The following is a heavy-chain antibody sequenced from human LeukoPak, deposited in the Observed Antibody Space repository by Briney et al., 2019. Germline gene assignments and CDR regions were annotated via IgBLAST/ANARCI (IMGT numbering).Heavy chain of an antibody. D-gene: IGHD4/OR15-4a*01. J-gene: IGHJ6*02. CDR3: ARGKVPTTPLYGMDV. V-gene: IGHV4-34*01. CDR1: GGSFSGYY. Sequence: PSETLSLTCAVYGGSFSGYYWSWVRQPPRKGLEWIGEINHSGSTNYNPSLKSRVTISVDTSKNQFSLKLSSVTAADTAVYYCARGKVPTTPLYGMDVWGQGTTVTVSS. CDR2: INHSGST.